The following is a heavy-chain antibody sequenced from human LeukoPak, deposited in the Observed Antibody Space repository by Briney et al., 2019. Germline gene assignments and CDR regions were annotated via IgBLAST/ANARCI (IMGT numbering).Heavy chain of an antibody. D-gene: IGHD3-22*01. J-gene: IGHJ4*02. CDR2: ISSSSSYI. CDR1: GFTFSSYS. Sequence: SGGSLRLSCAASGFTFSSYSMNWVRQAPGKGLEWVSSISSSSSYIYYADSVKGRFTISRDNAKNSLYLQMNSLRAEDTAVYYCARVGIDYYDSSGYYYWGQGTLVTVSS. V-gene: IGHV3-21*01. CDR3: ARVGIDYYDSSGYYY.